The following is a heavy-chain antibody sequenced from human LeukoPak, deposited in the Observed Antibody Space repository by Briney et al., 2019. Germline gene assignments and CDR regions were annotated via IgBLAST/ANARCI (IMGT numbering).Heavy chain of an antibody. V-gene: IGHV4-34*01. CDR2: INHSGST. D-gene: IGHD2-15*01. Sequence: PSETLSLTCAVSGGSFSGYYWSWIRRPPGKGLEWIGEINHSGSTNYNPSLKSRVTISVDTSKNQFSLQLSSVTAADTAVYYCARTHCSGGSCYNATFDYWGQGTLVTVSS. CDR3: ARTHCSGGSCYNATFDY. CDR1: GGSFSGYY. J-gene: IGHJ4*02.